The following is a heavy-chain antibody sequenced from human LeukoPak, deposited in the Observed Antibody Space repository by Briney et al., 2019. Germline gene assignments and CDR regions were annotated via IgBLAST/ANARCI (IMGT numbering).Heavy chain of an antibody. CDR2: ISSGSSYI. J-gene: IGHJ5*02. CDR3: ARDNRIVGATTYWFDP. V-gene: IGHV3-21*04. Sequence: PGGSLRLSCAASGFTFSSYSMNWVRQAPGKGLEWVSSISSGSSYIYYADSVKGRFTISRDNAKNSLYLQMNSLRAEDTALYHCARDNRIVGATTYWFDPWGQGTLVTVSS. D-gene: IGHD1-26*01. CDR1: GFTFSSYS.